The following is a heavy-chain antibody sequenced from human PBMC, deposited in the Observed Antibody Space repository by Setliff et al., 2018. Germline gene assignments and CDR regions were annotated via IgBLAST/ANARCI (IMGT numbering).Heavy chain of an antibody. CDR2: ISYSGTP. D-gene: IGHD2-15*01. CDR3: VRPGGTTVVARHFDY. V-gene: IGHV4-39*01. CDR1: DDSLTSSRYY. Sequence: SETLSLTCTVSDDSLTSSRYYWGWIRQAPGRGLEWIGSISYSGTPYYNASVESRATISIDTSRNQFSLELRYVTVADTATYYCVRPGGTTVVARHFDYWGSGILVTVSS. J-gene: IGHJ4*01.